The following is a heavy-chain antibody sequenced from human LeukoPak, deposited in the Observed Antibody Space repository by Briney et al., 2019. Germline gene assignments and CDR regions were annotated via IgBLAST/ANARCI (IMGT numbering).Heavy chain of an antibody. CDR1: GGSISSYY. J-gene: IGHJ5*02. D-gene: IGHD3-22*01. CDR2: IYYSGST. V-gene: IGHV4-59*01. CDR3: ARVGIYYDSSSFDP. Sequence: TSETLSLTCTVSGGSISSYYWSWIRQPPGKGLEWIGYIYYSGSTNYNPSLKSRVIISVDTSKNQFSLKLSSVTAADTAVYYCARVGIYYDSSSFDPWGQGTLVTVSS.